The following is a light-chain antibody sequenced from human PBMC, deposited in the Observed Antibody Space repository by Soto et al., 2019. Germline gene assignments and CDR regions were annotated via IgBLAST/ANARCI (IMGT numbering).Light chain of an antibody. Sequence: EIVLTQSPATLSLSPGERATLSCRASQSVNNYLAWDQQKPDQAPRLLVYDASNRASGIPARFSGSGSGRVFTLAISSLEPEDFAVYYCQPRSKGYTFGLGTMLEIK. V-gene: IGKV3-11*02. CDR3: QPRSKGYT. CDR1: QSVNNY. J-gene: IGKJ2*01. CDR2: DAS.